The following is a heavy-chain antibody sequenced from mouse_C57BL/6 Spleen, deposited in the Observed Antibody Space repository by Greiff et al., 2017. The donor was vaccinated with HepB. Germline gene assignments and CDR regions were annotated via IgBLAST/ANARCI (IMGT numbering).Heavy chain of an antibody. D-gene: IGHD1-3*01. CDR3: TTFNSSYAMDY. V-gene: IGHV1-15*01. J-gene: IGHJ4*01. Sequence: VQLQQSGAELVRPGASVTLSCKASGYTFTDYEMHWVKQTPVHGLEWIGAIDPETGGTAYNQKFKGKAILTADKSSSTAYMELRSLTSEDSAVYYCTTFNSSYAMDYWGQGTSVTVSS. CDR2: IDPETGGT. CDR1: GYTFTDYE.